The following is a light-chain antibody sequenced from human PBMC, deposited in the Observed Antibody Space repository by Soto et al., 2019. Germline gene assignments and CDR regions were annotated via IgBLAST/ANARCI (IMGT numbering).Light chain of an antibody. CDR2: DAF. CDR3: QQGADLPPIT. Sequence: TLCLWRAASATHSCRASQTVNSNLAWYQKKPGQAPRLVIYDAFHRATGIPARFSGSASGTDFTLTISSLYPEDSAVYHCQQGADLPPIT. J-gene: IGKJ5*01. V-gene: IGKV3-11*01. CDR1: QTVNSN.